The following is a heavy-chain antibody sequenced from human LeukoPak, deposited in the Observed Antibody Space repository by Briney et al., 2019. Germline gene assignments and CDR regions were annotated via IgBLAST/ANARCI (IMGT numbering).Heavy chain of an antibody. CDR3: AKDFSTSLDY. Sequence: PGGSLRLSCAASGFTFSSYGMHWVRQAPGKGLEWVAFIRYDGSNKYYADSVKGRFTISRDNSKNTLYLQMNSLRAEDTAVYYSAKDFSTSLDYWGQGTLVTVSS. CDR2: IRYDGSNK. CDR1: GFTFSSYG. V-gene: IGHV3-30*02. D-gene: IGHD2-2*01. J-gene: IGHJ4*02.